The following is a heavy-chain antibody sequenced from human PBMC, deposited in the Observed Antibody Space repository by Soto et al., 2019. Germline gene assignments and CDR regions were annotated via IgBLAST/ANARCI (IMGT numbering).Heavy chain of an antibody. D-gene: IGHD3-9*01. J-gene: IGHJ5*02. CDR1: GFTFSDYY. V-gene: IGHV3-11*06. Sequence: QVQLVESGGGLVKPGGSLRLSCAASGFTFSDYYMSWIRQAPGKGLEWVSYISTSSSYTNYADSVKGRFTISRDNAKKSLYLQMNSLTAEDRAVYYCARDILPGYANWFDPGGRGTLVTVSS. CDR3: ARDILPGYANWFDP. CDR2: ISTSSSYT.